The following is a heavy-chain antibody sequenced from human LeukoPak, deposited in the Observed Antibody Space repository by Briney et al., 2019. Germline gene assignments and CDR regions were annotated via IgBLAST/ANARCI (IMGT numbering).Heavy chain of an antibody. D-gene: IGHD1-26*01. CDR3: SRESGAFCPFGY. J-gene: IGHJ4*02. V-gene: IGHV4-59*12. CDR2: IYYSGNT. Sequence: SETLSLTCTVSGGSISSYYWSWIRQPPGKGLEWIGYIYYSGNTNYNPSLQSRVTISVDTSKNQFSLKLSSVTAADTAVYYCSRESGAFCPFGYWGQGTLVIVPP. CDR1: GGSISSYY.